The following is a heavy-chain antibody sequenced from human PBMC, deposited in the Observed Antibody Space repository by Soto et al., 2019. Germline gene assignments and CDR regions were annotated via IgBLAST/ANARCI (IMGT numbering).Heavy chain of an antibody. J-gene: IGHJ4*02. V-gene: IGHV3-48*03. CDR2: ISSSGSTI. CDR1: GFTVSSYE. Sequence: EVQLVESGGGLVQPGGSLRLSCAAYGFTVSSYEMNWVRQATGKGREWVSYISSSGSTIYYADSVKGRFTISRDNAKNSLYLQMNSLRAEDTAGYYCARSYYDSSGSLDYWGQGTLFTVSS. CDR3: ARSYYDSSGSLDY. D-gene: IGHD3-22*01.